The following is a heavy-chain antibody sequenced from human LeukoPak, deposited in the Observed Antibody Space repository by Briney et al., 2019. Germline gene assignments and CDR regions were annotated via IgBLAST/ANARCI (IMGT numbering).Heavy chain of an antibody. CDR3: ARDAGYYGSGSQIDY. J-gene: IGHJ4*02. CDR1: GSTFSSYS. CDR2: ISSSSSYI. D-gene: IGHD3-10*01. Sequence: GGSLRLSCAASGSTFSSYSMNWVRQAPGKGLEWVSSISSSSSYIYYADSVKGRFTISRDNAKNSLYLQMNSLRAEDTAVYYCARDAGYYGSGSQIDYWGQGTLVTVSS. V-gene: IGHV3-21*01.